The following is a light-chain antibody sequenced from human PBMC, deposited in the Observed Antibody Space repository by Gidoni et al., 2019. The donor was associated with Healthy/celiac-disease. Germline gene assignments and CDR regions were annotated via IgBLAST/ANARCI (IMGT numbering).Light chain of an antibody. Sequence: QSVLTHPPSVSGAPGHRVTISCTGSSSNSGAGHDVPWYQQLPGTAPKLLIYGNSNRPSGVPDRFSGSKSGTSASLAITGLQAEDEADYYCQSYDSSRSALVFGGGTKLTVL. J-gene: IGLJ3*02. CDR2: GNS. CDR1: SSNSGAGHD. V-gene: IGLV1-40*01. CDR3: QSYDSSRSALV.